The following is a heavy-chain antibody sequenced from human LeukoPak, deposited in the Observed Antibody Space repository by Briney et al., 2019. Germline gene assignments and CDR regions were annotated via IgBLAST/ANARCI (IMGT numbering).Heavy chain of an antibody. V-gene: IGHV3-7*01. J-gene: IGHJ4*02. D-gene: IGHD3-3*01. CDR3: ATDRGWRTSGYYLYYFEY. Sequence: GGSLRLSCAASGFIFTNYFMSWVRQAPGKGLEWVASIKHDGSEKYYVDSVRGRFTISRDNTMNSLCLQMSSLRAEDTAVYYCATDRGWRTSGYYLYYFEYWGQGTLVTYSS. CDR1: GFIFTNYF. CDR2: IKHDGSEK.